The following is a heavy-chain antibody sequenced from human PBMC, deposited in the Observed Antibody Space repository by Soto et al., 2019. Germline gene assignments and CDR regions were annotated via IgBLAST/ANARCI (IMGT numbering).Heavy chain of an antibody. V-gene: IGHV6-1*01. D-gene: IGHD1-1*01. Sequence: SQTLSLTCVISVNNVSTNSAGWNWIRQSPSRGLEWLGRTYYRSKWNNDYAASVKGRINVNPDTSKNQFSLHLHSVTPEDTGVYYGARNSWNAPPAFDFWGQGIQVTVSS. J-gene: IGHJ4*02. CDR3: ARNSWNAPPAFDF. CDR1: VNNVSTNSAG. CDR2: TYYRSKWNN.